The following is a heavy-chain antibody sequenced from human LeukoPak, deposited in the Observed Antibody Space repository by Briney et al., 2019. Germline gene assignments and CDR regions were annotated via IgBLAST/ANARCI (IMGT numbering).Heavy chain of an antibody. D-gene: IGHD1-26*01. CDR1: GGSFSGYY. Sequence: SETLSLTCAVYGGSFSGYYWSWIRQPPGKGLEWIGSIYYSGSTYYNPSLKSRVTISVDTSKNQFSLKLSSVTAADTAVYYCARESVGSYYDYWGQGTLVTVSS. J-gene: IGHJ4*02. V-gene: IGHV4-34*01. CDR3: ARESVGSYYDY. CDR2: IYYSGST.